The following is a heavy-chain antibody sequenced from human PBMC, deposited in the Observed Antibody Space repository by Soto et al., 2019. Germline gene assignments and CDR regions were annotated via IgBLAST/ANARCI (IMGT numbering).Heavy chain of an antibody. V-gene: IGHV1-8*01. CDR3: AFRGSYLGEPYYFDY. CDR1: GYTFTSYD. CDR2: MNPNSGNT. D-gene: IGHD1-26*01. Sequence: QVQLVQSGAVVKKPGASVKVSCKASGYTFTSYDINWVRQATGQGLEWMGWMNPNSGNTGYAQKFQGRVTMTRNTSISTAYMELSSLRSEDTAVYYCAFRGSYLGEPYYFDYWGQGTLVTVSS. J-gene: IGHJ4*02.